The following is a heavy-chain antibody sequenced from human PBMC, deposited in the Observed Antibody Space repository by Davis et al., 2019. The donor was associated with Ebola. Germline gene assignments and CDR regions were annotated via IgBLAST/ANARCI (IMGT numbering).Heavy chain of an antibody. Sequence: GGSLRLSCAASGFTFSSYSMNWVRQAPGKGLEWVSSISSSSSYIYYADSVKGRFTISRDNAKNSLYLQMNSLRAEDTAVYYCAKDPRGAVAGTCYFDYWGQGTLVTVSS. J-gene: IGHJ4*02. CDR3: AKDPRGAVAGTCYFDY. D-gene: IGHD6-19*01. CDR2: ISSSSSYI. V-gene: IGHV3-21*04. CDR1: GFTFSSYS.